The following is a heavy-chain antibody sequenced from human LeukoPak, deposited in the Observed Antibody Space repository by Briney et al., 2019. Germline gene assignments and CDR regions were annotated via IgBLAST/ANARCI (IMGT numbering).Heavy chain of an antibody. D-gene: IGHD7-27*01. CDR1: GYTCTGDY. CDR2: INPNGGGT. CDR3: ARGTGAPNYFDY. V-gene: IGHV1-2*02. Sequence: AAVNVSCKASGYTCTGDYIHWLPQAPVHALESLACINPNGGGTNYAQNFHGSVAVTRHSSLSTAYMELSGLTSDDTAVFYCARGTGAPNYFDYWRQGTLVTVSS. J-gene: IGHJ4*02.